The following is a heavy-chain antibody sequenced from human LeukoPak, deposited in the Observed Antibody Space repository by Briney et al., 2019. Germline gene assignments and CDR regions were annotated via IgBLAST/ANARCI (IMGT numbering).Heavy chain of an antibody. Sequence: GASVKVSCKASGYTFTGYYMHWVRQAPGQGLEWMGWINPNSGGTNYAQKFQGRVTMTRDTSISTAYMELSRLRSDDTAAYYCAREGGSIVGATHDYWGQGTLVTVSS. V-gene: IGHV1-2*02. J-gene: IGHJ4*02. CDR1: GYTFTGYY. CDR2: INPNSGGT. D-gene: IGHD1-26*01. CDR3: AREGGSIVGATHDY.